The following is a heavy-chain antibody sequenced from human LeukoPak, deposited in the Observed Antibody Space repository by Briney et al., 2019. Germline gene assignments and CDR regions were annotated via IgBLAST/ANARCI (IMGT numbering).Heavy chain of an antibody. Sequence: GGSLRLSCVASGFTFTNCAMTWVRQAPGKGLEWVSSISGSGSTTYYADSAKGRFTISRDNSKNTVYLQMNSLSVEDTAVYYCAKDQSRVGASHPFDSWGQETLVSVSS. D-gene: IGHD1-26*01. V-gene: IGHV3-23*01. CDR1: GFTFTNCA. CDR2: ISGSGSTT. J-gene: IGHJ5*01. CDR3: AKDQSRVGASHPFDS.